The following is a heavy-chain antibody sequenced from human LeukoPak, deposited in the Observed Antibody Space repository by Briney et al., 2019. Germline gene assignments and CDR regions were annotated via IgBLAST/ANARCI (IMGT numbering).Heavy chain of an antibody. D-gene: IGHD4-17*01. J-gene: IGHJ4*02. V-gene: IGHV3-48*02. CDR3: ARDQDYGFDS. Sequence: GGPLGLSGAASEFTFGVYSRTGFGRAPGKGWGGVSYFSTRSSTISYADSMKGRFAISRDNAKNSLYLQMNSLRDEDTAVYYCARDQDYGFDSWGQGTLVTVSS. CDR1: EFTFGVYS. CDR2: FSTRSSTI.